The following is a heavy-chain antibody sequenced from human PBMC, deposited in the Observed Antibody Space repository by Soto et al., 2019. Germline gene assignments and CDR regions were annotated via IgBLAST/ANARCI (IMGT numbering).Heavy chain of an antibody. CDR2: ISGFNGQT. J-gene: IGHJ4*02. D-gene: IGHD3-10*01. V-gene: IGHV1-18*01. CDR3: ARVDPRGVAVVRDY. Sequence: GPEVKKPGASVKVSCKASGNTFASHGFSWVRQAPGQGLEWMGWISGFNGQTNYALKFQGRVTLTTDTSTSTAYMELRSLRSDDTTVYFCARVDPRGVAVVRDYWGQGTLVTVSS. CDR1: GNTFASHG.